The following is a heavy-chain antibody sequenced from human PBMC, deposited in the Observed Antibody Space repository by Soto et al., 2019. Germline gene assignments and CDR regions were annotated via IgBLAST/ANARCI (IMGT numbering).Heavy chain of an antibody. CDR1: GYSFSTYY. J-gene: IGHJ6*02. CDR2: GNPRSGSA. Sequence: QVQLVQSGAEVKKPGASVNVSCQASGYSFSTYYMHWVRQAPGQGFEWMGIGNPRSGSASYAQKFKGRVKLSRETSKKTLYMDLSRLTSEETAVYFCAREYDTLTSTGMEVWGQGTKVIVSS. CDR3: AREYDTLTSTGMEV. D-gene: IGHD3-9*01. V-gene: IGHV1-46*01.